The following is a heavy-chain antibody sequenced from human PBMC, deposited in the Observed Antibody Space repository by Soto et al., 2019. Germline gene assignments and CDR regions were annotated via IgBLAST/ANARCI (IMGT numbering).Heavy chain of an antibody. Sequence: GSLTLSCAASGFTFSSYSMNWVRQAPGKGLEWVSYISSSSSTIYYADSVKGRFTISRDNAKNSLYLQMNSLRDEDTAVYYCARDRGRIAAAGWYDYGMDVWGQGTTVTVSS. CDR1: GFTFSSYS. D-gene: IGHD6-13*01. CDR3: ARDRGRIAAAGWYDYGMDV. CDR2: ISSSSSTI. V-gene: IGHV3-48*02. J-gene: IGHJ6*02.